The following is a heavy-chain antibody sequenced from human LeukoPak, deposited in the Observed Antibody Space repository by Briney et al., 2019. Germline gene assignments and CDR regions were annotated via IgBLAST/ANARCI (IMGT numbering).Heavy chain of an antibody. D-gene: IGHD1-1*01. CDR1: GFTFNNAW. CDR3: ARGPTISETGYFDY. Sequence: GSLRLSCAASGFTFNNAWMSWVRQSPGKGLEWIAGINHRGDTNYNPSVKSRVTISVDTSKNQFSLKVTSLTAADTAVYYCARGPTISETGYFDYWGQGTLVTVSS. J-gene: IGHJ4*03. V-gene: IGHV4-34*01. CDR2: INHRGDT.